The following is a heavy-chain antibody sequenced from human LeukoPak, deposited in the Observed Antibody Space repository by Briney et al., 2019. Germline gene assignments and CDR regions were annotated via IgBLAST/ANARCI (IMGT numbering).Heavy chain of an antibody. Sequence: SETLSLTCTVSGGSISSSSYYWGWIRQPPGKGLEWIGSIYYSGSTYYNPSLKSRITISVDTSKNQFSLKLSSVTAADTAVYYCARLLVVVVAATHDAFDIWGQGTMVTVSS. CDR3: ARLLVVVVAATHDAFDI. CDR1: GGSISSSSYY. CDR2: IYYSGST. J-gene: IGHJ3*02. V-gene: IGHV4-39*07. D-gene: IGHD2-15*01.